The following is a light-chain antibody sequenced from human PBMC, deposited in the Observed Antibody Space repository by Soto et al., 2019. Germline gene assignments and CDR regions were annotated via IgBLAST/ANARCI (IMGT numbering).Light chain of an antibody. Sequence: EIVLTQSPGTLSLSPGERATLSCRASQSVTSNYLAWHQQKPGQAPRLLIYDASTRATGIPDRFSGSGSGTDFSLTISRLEPEDFAVYYCQQYGSSPFTFGPGTTVDIK. CDR3: QQYGSSPFT. CDR2: DAS. V-gene: IGKV3-20*01. J-gene: IGKJ3*01. CDR1: QSVTSNY.